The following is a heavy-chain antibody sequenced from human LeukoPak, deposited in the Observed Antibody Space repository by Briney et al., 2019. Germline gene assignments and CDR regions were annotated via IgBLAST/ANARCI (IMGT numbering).Heavy chain of an antibody. J-gene: IGHJ4*02. Sequence: GGSLRLSCAASGFTFSSYGMHWVRQAPGKGLEWVAVISYDGSNKYYADSVKGRFTISRDNSKNTLSLQMNSLRAEDTAVYYCANAFESTVTTGGGGHYWGQGTLVTVSS. V-gene: IGHV3-30*18. D-gene: IGHD4-17*01. CDR2: ISYDGSNK. CDR3: ANAFESTVTTGGGGHY. CDR1: GFTFSSYG.